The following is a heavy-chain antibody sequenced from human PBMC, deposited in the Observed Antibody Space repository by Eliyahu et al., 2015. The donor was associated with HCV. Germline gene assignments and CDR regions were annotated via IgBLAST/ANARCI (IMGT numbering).Heavy chain of an antibody. D-gene: IGHD3-3*01. CDR1: XDSVSXNXAA. J-gene: IGHJ6*02. Sequence: QVQLQQSGPGLVRPSQTLSVTCAXXXDSVSXNXAAWTWIRQSPSRGLEWLGRTYYRSKWFNEYALSLKSRIIINADTSRNQFLLQLSSVIPEDTAVYYCTRDAFWRGAPQGLDVWGQGTTVTVSS. CDR3: TRDAFWRGAPQGLDV. V-gene: IGHV6-1*01. CDR2: TYYRSKWFN.